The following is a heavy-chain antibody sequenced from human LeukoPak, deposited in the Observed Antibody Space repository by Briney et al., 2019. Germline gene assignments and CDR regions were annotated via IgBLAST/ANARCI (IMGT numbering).Heavy chain of an antibody. D-gene: IGHD4-17*01. CDR1: GGSISSDGYY. CDR3: ARLQMTTVTFDY. V-gene: IGHV4-31*03. CDR2: IYYSGST. Sequence: SQTLSLTCTVSGGSISSDGYYWSWIRQHPGKGLEWIGYIYYSGSTYYNPSLKSRVTISVDTSKNQFSLKLSSVTAADTAVYYCARLQMTTVTFDYWGQGTLVTVSS. J-gene: IGHJ4*02.